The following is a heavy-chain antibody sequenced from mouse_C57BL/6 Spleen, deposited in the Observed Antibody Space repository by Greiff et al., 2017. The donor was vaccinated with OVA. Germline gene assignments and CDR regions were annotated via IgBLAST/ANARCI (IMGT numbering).Heavy chain of an antibody. CDR2: IYPGSGST. J-gene: IGHJ4*01. Sequence: VQLQQPGAELVKPGASVKMSCKASGYTFTSYWITWVKQRPGQGLEWIGDIYPGSGSTDYNEKFKSKATLTVDTSSSTAYMQLSSLTSEDSAVYYCARSILYYYAMDYWGQGTSVTVSS. V-gene: IGHV1-55*01. D-gene: IGHD6-5*01. CDR1: GYTFTSYW. CDR3: ARSILYYYAMDY.